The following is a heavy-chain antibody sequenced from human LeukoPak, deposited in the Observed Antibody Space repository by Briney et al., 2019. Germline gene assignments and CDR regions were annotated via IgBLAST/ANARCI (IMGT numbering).Heavy chain of an antibody. D-gene: IGHD6-13*01. V-gene: IGHV1-69*04. CDR3: ARGPSTYSSSWYF. J-gene: IGHJ4*02. CDR1: GGTFSSYA. CDR2: IIPILGIA. Sequence: SVKVSCKSSGGTFSSYAISWVRQAPGQGLEWVGRIIPILGIANYAQKFQGRVTITADKSTSTAYMELSSLRPEDTAVYYCARGPSTYSSSWYFWGQGTLVTVSS.